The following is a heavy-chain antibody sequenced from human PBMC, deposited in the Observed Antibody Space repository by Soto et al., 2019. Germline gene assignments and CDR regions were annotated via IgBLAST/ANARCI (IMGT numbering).Heavy chain of an antibody. J-gene: IGHJ4*02. Sequence: QLQLQESGSGLAKPSQTLSLTCAVSGGSISSGGYSWSWIRQPPGKGLEWIGYIYHSGSTYYNPSLKSRVTISVDRSKNQFSLKLSSVTAADTAVYYCARLTESGQGIDYWGQGTLVTVSS. D-gene: IGHD3-10*01. CDR3: ARLTESGQGIDY. V-gene: IGHV4-30-2*01. CDR1: GGSISSGGYS. CDR2: IYHSGST.